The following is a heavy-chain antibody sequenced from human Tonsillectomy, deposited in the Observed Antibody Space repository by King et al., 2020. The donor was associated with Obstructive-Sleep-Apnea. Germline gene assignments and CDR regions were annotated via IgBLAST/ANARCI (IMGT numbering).Heavy chain of an antibody. D-gene: IGHD2-21*01. J-gene: IGHJ3*02. CDR1: VFTFSDYY. Sequence: VQLVESGGGLVKPGGSLRLSCAASVFTFSDYYMSWIRQAPGKGLEWVSYISSSGSTIYYADAVKGRFTTSWDNAKNSLYLQMNSLRAEDTAVYYCARDLGRLSAFDIWGQGTMVTVSS. V-gene: IGHV3-11*01. CDR3: ARDLGRLSAFDI. CDR2: ISSSGSTI.